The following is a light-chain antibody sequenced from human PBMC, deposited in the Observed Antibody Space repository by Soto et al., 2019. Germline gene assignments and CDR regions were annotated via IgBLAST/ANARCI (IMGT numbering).Light chain of an antibody. CDR2: DDS. CDR3: HVWDSSSGHYI. V-gene: IGLV3-21*02. CDR1: SIGRKS. Sequence: SFDLTQPPSVSVAPGQTARISCGGNSIGRKSVHWYQQKPGRAPVVVVYDDSDRPSGIPERFSGANSGDTATLTISRVEAGDEADYYCHVWDSSSGHYIFGTGTKVTVL. J-gene: IGLJ1*01.